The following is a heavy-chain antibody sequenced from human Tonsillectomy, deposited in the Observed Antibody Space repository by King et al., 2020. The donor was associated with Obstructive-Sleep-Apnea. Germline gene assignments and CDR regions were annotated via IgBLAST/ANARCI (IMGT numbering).Heavy chain of an antibody. D-gene: IGHD6-13*01. V-gene: IGHV3-30*04. J-gene: IGHJ4*02. CDR1: GSTFRSYA. CDR3: ARDRSSSWYRGADY. Sequence: VQLVESGGGVVQPGRSLRLSCAASGSTFRSYAMHWVRQAPGKGLEWVAVISYDGSSKNYADSVKGRFTISRDNAKNTLYVQMNSLRAEDTAVYYCARDRSSSWYRGADYWGQGTLVTVSS. CDR2: ISYDGSSK.